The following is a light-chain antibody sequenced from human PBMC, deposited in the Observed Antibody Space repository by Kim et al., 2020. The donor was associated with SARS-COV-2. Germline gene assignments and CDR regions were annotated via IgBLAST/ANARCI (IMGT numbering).Light chain of an antibody. CDR2: SNN. V-gene: IGLV1-44*01. Sequence: QSVLTQPPSASGTPGQRVTMSCSGDSFNIGSNTVNWYHHLPGTAPKLLIFSNNQRPSGVLDRFSGSKSGTSASLAISGLRSEDDGDYYCAVWDDSLNGWVFGGGTRLTVL. J-gene: IGLJ3*02. CDR1: SFNIGSNT. CDR3: AVWDDSLNGWV.